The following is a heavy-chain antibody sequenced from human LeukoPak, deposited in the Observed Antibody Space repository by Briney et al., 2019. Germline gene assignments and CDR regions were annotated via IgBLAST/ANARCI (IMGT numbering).Heavy chain of an antibody. CDR1: GFALSSHW. CDR3: ARNNGMDV. CDR2: VNRDGSET. J-gene: IGHJ6*02. V-gene: IGHV3-7*03. Sequence: PVGSLRLSCAASGFALSSHWMTWVRQGPGRGPERVANVNRDGSETYYLDSVKGRFTISKDNAKNSLYLQMNSLRAEDTALYHCARNNGMDVWGQGTTVIVS.